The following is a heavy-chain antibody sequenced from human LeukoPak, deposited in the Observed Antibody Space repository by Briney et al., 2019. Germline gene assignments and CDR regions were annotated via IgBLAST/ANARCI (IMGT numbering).Heavy chain of an antibody. CDR2: ISNDGSVT. D-gene: IGHD1-26*01. Sequence: GGSLRLSCAASGFTYTDYWMTWIRQAPEKGLEWAAHISNDGSVTYYGESVKGRFTISRDNAKNSVYLQMNNLRVEDTAVYYCVVEAANYWGQGTVVTVSS. CDR3: VVEAANY. CDR1: GFTYTDYW. V-gene: IGHV3-7*01. J-gene: IGHJ4*02.